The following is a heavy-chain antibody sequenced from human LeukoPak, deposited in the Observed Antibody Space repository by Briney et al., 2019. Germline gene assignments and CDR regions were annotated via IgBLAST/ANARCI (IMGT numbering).Heavy chain of an antibody. Sequence: PGRSLRLSCAASGFAFSSYGKHWVRQAPGKGLEWVAVISYDGSNKYYADSVKGRFTVSRNNSKNTLYLQMNSLRAEDTAVYYCAKDLGSTSSPIGSDYYGMDVWGKGTTVTVSS. CDR2: ISYDGSNK. V-gene: IGHV3-30*18. CDR3: AKDLGSTSSPIGSDYYGMDV. D-gene: IGHD2-2*01. J-gene: IGHJ6*04. CDR1: GFAFSSYG.